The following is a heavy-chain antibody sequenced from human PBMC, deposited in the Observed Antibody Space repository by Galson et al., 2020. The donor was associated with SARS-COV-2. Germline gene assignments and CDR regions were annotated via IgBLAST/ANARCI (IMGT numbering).Heavy chain of an antibody. CDR1: GFTFSDHN. CDR2: ISGSTSYK. D-gene: IGHD2-8*02. CDR3: ARDMGTGFRMYWYCDL. J-gene: IGHJ2*01. Sequence: GESLKISCSASGFTFSDHNMIWVRQAPGKGLEWVSSISGSTSYKYYADSVKGRFTISRDNAKNSLYLQMDSLRAEDTGVYYCARDMGTGFRMYWYCDLWGRGTLVTV. V-gene: IGHV3-21*01.